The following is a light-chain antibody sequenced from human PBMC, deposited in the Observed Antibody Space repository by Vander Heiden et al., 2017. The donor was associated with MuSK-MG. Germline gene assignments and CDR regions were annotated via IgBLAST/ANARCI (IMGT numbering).Light chain of an antibody. CDR3: QQRYRTLTWT. J-gene: IGKJ1*01. V-gene: IGKV1-39*01. CDR2: AAS. Sequence: DIQMTQYPSSLSASVGDRVTITCRASQSISSYLNWYQQKPGKAPKLLIYAASSLQSGVPSRFSGSGSGTDFTLTISSLKTEDFATYYCQQRYRTLTWTFGQGTKVEIK. CDR1: QSISSY.